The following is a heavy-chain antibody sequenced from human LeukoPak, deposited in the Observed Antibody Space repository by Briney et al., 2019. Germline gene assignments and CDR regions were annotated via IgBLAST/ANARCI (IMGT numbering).Heavy chain of an antibody. CDR1: GFTFSSYS. V-gene: IGHV3-21*01. Sequence: GGSLRLSCAASGFTFSSYSMNWVRQAPGKELEWVSSISSSSSYIYYADSVKGRFTISRDNAKNSLYLQMNSLRAEDTAVYYCARGMLPVSRTTYYYYGMDVWGQGTTVTVSS. J-gene: IGHJ6*02. CDR3: ARGMLPVSRTTYYYYGMDV. D-gene: IGHD1-1*01. CDR2: ISSSSSYI.